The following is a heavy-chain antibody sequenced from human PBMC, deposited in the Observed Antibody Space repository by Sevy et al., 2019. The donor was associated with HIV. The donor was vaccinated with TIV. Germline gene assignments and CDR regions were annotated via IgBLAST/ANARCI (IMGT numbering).Heavy chain of an antibody. V-gene: IGHV3-23*01. Sequence: GVSLRLSCAASGFTFNTHAMNWVRQAPGKGLEWVSVISGTGSSTYDADSVKGRFTISRDNSKNTLYLQMNSLREDDTGVYYCAKALNPALESMIEVIFRTLKGFDVWGQGTMVTVSS. D-gene: IGHD3-22*01. CDR3: AKALNPALESMIEVIFRTLKGFDV. CDR2: ISGTGSST. CDR1: GFTFNTHA. J-gene: IGHJ3*01.